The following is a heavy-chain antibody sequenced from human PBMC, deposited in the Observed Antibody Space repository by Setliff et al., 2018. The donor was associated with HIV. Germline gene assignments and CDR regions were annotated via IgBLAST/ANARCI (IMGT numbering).Heavy chain of an antibody. CDR3: ARDKAVNSWSGYYTPTYMDV. V-gene: IGHV3-30*03. Sequence: GGSLRLSCAASGFTFSNYWMSWVRQAPGRGLEWVAVISFDGKSKYYADSVRGRFTISRDDSKNTLYLQMNSLRAEDTAMYYCARDKAVNSWSGYYTPTYMDVWGKGTMVTVSS. J-gene: IGHJ6*03. D-gene: IGHD3-3*01. CDR2: ISFDGKSK. CDR1: GFTFSNYW.